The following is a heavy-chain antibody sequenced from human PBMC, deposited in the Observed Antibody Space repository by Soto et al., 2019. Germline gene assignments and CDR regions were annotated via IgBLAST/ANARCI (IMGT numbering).Heavy chain of an antibody. J-gene: IGHJ5*02. CDR2: ISGSGGST. CDR3: AKDIGWPFPHSSSWYVGWFDP. Sequence: GGSLRLSCAASGFTFSSYAMSWVRQAPGKGLEWVSAISGSGGSTYYADSVKGRFTISRDNSKNTLYLQMNSLRAEDTAVYYCAKDIGWPFPHSSSWYVGWFDPWGQGTLVTVSS. V-gene: IGHV3-23*01. D-gene: IGHD6-13*01. CDR1: GFTFSSYA.